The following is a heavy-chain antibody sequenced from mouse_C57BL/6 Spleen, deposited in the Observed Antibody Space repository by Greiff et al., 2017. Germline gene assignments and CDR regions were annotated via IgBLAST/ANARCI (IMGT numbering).Heavy chain of an antibody. J-gene: IGHJ4*01. D-gene: IGHD2-4*01. CDR3: ARSGYDYGECYAFDN. V-gene: IGHV1-52*01. CDR2: IDPSDSET. Sequence: QVQLQQPGAELVRPGSSVQLSCQASGYTFTSYWMHWVKQRPIQGLEWIGNIDPSDSETHYNQKFKDKATLTVDKSSSTAYMQLSSLTSEDSAVXYCARSGYDYGECYAFDNWGQGASDTVSS. CDR1: GYTFTSYW.